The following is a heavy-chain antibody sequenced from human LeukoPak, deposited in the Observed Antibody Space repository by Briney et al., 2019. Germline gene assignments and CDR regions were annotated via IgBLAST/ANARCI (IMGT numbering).Heavy chain of an antibody. CDR1: NNTFPDYS. D-gene: IGHD4-17*01. V-gene: IGHV1-69*13. CDR2: IIPIFGTA. CDR3: ARVRSTSRGLPLDY. Sequence: APVKASSKVSNNTFPDYSFTGGGLPPGKGLDWLGGIIPIFGTANYAQKFQGRVTITADESTSTAYMELSSLRSEDTAVYYCARVRSTSRGLPLDYWGQGTLVTVSS. J-gene: IGHJ4*02.